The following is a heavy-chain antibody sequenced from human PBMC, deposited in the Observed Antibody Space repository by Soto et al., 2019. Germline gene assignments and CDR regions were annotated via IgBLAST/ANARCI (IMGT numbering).Heavy chain of an antibody. V-gene: IGHV3-33*01. CDR1: GFTFSGYG. D-gene: IGHD3-16*01. CDR2: IWNDGSNK. Sequence: QVQLVESGGGVVQPGRSLRLSCAASGFTFSGYGMHWVRQAPGKGPEWVAVIWNDGSNKYHIDSVKGRFTVSRDNSKNTLYLQMNSLRAEDTAVYYCARDYGGMGKFDHWGQGTLVSVSS. CDR3: ARDYGGMGKFDH. J-gene: IGHJ4*02.